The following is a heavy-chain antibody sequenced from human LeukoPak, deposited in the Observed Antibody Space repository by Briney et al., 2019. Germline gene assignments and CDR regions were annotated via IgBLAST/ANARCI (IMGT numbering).Heavy chain of an antibody. CDR1: GFTFSSYS. V-gene: IGHV3-21*01. D-gene: IGHD3-22*01. J-gene: IGHJ3*02. Sequence: GGSLRLSCAASGFTFSSYSMNWVRQAPGKGLEWVSSISSGSSYIYYPDSLKGRFTISRDNAKNSLYLQMNSLRAEDTAVYYCARDYHYNSSEYAFDIWGQGTMVTVSS. CDR2: ISSGSSYI. CDR3: ARDYHYNSSEYAFDI.